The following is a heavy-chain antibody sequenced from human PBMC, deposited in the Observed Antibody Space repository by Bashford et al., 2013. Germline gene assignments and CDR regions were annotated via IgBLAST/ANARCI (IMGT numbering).Heavy chain of an antibody. Sequence: SETLSLTCTVSGGSISSSSYYWGWIRQPPGKGLEWIGSIYYSGSTYYNPSLKSRVTISVDTSKNQFSLKLSSVTAADTAVYFCARQYFDFWSRLSGLDVWGQGTTVTVSS. J-gene: IGHJ6*02. CDR3: ARQYFDFWSRLSGLDV. V-gene: IGHV4-39*01. CDR1: GGSISSSSYY. D-gene: IGHD3-3*01. CDR2: IYYSGST.